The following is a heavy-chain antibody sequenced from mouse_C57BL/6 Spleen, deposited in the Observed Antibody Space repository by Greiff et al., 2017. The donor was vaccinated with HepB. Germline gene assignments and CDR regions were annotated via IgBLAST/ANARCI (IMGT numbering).Heavy chain of an antibody. CDR1: GYTFTGYW. V-gene: IGHV1-9*01. J-gene: IGHJ4*01. D-gene: IGHD1-1*01. CDR3: ARWEVATNYYAMDD. CDR2: ILPGSGST. Sequence: QVQLQQSGAELMKPGASVKLSCKATGYTFTGYWIAWVKQRPGNGLEWIGEILPGSGSTNYNEKFKGKATFTADTSSNTAYMQLSSLTTEDSAIYDCARWEVATNYYAMDDWGTGTSVTVSS.